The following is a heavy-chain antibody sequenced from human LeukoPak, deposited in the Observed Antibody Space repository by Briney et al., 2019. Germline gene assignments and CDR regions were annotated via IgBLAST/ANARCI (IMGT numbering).Heavy chain of an antibody. D-gene: IGHD4-17*01. CDR3: ARSRTYGDYGRGLDY. V-gene: IGHV3-74*01. CDR2: INTDGFST. CDR1: GFISSSYW. J-gene: IGHJ4*02. Sequence: GGSLRLSCAASGFISSSYWMHWVRQPPGKGLVYIACINTDGFSTSYADSVKGRFTISRDNAKNTLYLQMNSLRAEDTAVYYCARSRTYGDYGRGLDYWGQGTLVSVSS.